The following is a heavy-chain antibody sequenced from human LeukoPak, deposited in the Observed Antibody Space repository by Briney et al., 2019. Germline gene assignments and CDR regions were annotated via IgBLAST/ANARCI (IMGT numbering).Heavy chain of an antibody. CDR1: GGTFSSYA. D-gene: IGHD3-22*01. CDR3: ARDLVGDDSIGWYFDY. V-gene: IGHV1-69*05. J-gene: IGHJ4*02. CDR2: IIPIFGTA. Sequence: ASVKVSCKSSGGTFSSYAISWVRQAPGQGLEWMGGIIPIFGTANYAQKFQGRVTITTDESTSTAYMELSSLRSEDTAVYYCARDLVGDDSIGWYFDYWGQGTLVTVSS.